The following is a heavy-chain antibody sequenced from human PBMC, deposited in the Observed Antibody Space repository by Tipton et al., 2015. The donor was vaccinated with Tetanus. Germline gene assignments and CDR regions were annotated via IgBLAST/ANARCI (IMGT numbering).Heavy chain of an antibody. CDR3: ARGAVFIVVVPAAIELDP. J-gene: IGHJ5*02. Sequence: AEVKKPGASVKVSCKASGYTFTSYGISWVRQAPGQGLEWMGWISAYNGNTNYAQKLQGRVTMTTDTSTSTAYMELRSLRSDDSAVYYCARGAVFIVVVPAAIELDPWGQGTLVTVSS. CDR1: GYTFTSYG. D-gene: IGHD2-2*02. V-gene: IGHV1-18*04. CDR2: ISAYNGNT.